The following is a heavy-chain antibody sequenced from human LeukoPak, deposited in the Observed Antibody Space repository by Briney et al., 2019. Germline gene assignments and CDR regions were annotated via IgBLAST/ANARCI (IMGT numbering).Heavy chain of an antibody. J-gene: IGHJ1*01. CDR1: GFPFSNYW. CDR2: IKTDGSEK. CDR3: ATYSSLNRREFQF. D-gene: IGHD3-22*01. V-gene: IGHV3-7*01. Sequence: PGGALELSFDGSGFPFSNYWMGWGRPAPGKGVRWGANIKTDGSEKYYVDSVKGRFTISRDNAKNSLYLQMNSLGAEDTAVYYCATYSSLNRREFQFWGQGTLLTVSS.